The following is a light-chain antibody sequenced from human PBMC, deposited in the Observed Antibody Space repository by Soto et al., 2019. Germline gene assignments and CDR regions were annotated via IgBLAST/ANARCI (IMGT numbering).Light chain of an antibody. V-gene: IGKV3-15*01. CDR3: QQYNNWPFT. J-gene: IGKJ2*01. CDR1: QSVSSN. CDR2: GAS. Sequence: EIVMTQSPATLSVSPGERATLSCRASQSVSSNLAWYQQKPGQAPRLLIYGASTRVTGIPARFSGSGSGTEFTLTISSLQSEDFAVDYCQQYNNWPFTFGQGTKLEIK.